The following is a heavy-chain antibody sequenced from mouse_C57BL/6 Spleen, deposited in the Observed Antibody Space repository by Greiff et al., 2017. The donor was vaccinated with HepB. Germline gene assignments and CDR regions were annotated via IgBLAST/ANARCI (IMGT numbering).Heavy chain of an antibody. V-gene: IGHV1-50*01. CDR2: INPSDSYT. CDR3: ARNAYDGYLGWYFDV. Sequence: QVQLQQPGAELVKPGASVKLSCKASGYTFTSYWMQWVKQRPAQGLEWIGEINPSDSYTNYNQKFKGKATLTVDTSSSTAYMQLSSLTSEDSAVYYCARNAYDGYLGWYFDVWGTGTTVTVSS. J-gene: IGHJ1*03. CDR1: GYTFTSYW. D-gene: IGHD2-3*01.